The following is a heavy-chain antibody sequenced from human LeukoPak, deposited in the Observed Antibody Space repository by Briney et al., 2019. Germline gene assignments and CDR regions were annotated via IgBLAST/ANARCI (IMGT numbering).Heavy chain of an antibody. V-gene: IGHV3-30*02. CDR3: ASLLADTPSRAFDI. D-gene: IGHD2-15*01. Sequence: GGSLRLSCAASGFTFSSYSMNWVRQAPGKGLEWVAFIRYDGSNKYYADSVKGRFTISRDNSKNTLYLQMNSLRAEDTAVYYCASLLADTPSRAFDIWGQGTMVTVSS. CDR2: IRYDGSNK. J-gene: IGHJ3*02. CDR1: GFTFSSYS.